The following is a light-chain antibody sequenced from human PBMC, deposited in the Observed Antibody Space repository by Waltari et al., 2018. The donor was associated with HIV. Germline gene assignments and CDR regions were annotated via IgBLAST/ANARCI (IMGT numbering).Light chain of an antibody. J-gene: IGLJ3*02. V-gene: IGLV3-19*01. CDR2: GSN. CDR3: SSRDTTGKFWV. Sequence: SSELTQDPFVSVAPGPPARITCPGYILRFYYGSWYQQRPGQAPRLVSYGSNNRPSGIPDRFSGSTSGNTMSLTISATQAEDEGDFFCSSRDTTGKFWVFGSGTKLTV. CDR1: ILRFYY.